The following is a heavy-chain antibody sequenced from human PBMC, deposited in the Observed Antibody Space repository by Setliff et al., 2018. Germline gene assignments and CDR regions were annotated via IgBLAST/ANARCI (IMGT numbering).Heavy chain of an antibody. CDR1: GYTFASYG. CDR2: INPNSGDT. J-gene: IGHJ5*02. V-gene: IGHV1-2*06. D-gene: IGHD6-6*01. CDR3: ARDWSMTTRQSNWFDP. Sequence: ASVKVSCKASGYTFASYGISWVRQAPGQGLEWMGRINPNSGDTKYAEKFQGRVTMTRDTSISTAYMELSRLTSDDTAVYYCARDWSMTTRQSNWFDPWGQGTLVTVSS.